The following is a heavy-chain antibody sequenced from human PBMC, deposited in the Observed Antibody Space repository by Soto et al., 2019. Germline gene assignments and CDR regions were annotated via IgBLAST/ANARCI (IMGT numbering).Heavy chain of an antibody. J-gene: IGHJ4*02. CDR3: TRSEQLYTFDS. CDR1: GYTFTSYW. V-gene: IGHV5-51*01. CDR2: IYPSDSDI. Sequence: PGESLKISCKGSGYTFTSYWIGWVRQMPGGGLEWMGVIYPSDSDIRYSPSFQGLVIISADKSITTAYLQWSSLKASDTAMYYCTRSEQLYTFDSWGQGTLVTVSS. D-gene: IGHD6-6*01.